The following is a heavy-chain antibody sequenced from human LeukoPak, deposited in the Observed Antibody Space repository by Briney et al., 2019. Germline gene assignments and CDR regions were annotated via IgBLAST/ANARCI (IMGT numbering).Heavy chain of an antibody. V-gene: IGHV4-4*07. D-gene: IGHD6-13*01. CDR1: GDSINTNN. CDR3: ARDPLRSSFDP. Sequence: TSETLSLTCTVSGDSINTNNHWAWIRQPAGKGLEWIGRLHNSGSTNYNPSLQGRVTISVDTSKNQFSLKMTSATAADTAVYFCARDPLRSSFDPWGQGILVTVSS. J-gene: IGHJ5*02. CDR2: LHNSGST.